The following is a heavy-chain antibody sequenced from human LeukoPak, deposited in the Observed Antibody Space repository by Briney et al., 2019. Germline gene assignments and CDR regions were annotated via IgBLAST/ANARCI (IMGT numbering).Heavy chain of an antibody. Sequence: SETLCLSCTVSGGSISSQYWSWIRQPPGKGLEWIGYMYYSGSTNYSPSLKRRDTISIDTSKNQFYLNLSSVTAADTAVYYCGRGIRIAEEGYYSYYYYMDVWGKGTTVTVPS. CDR2: MYYSGST. D-gene: IGHD1-14*01. V-gene: IGHV4-59*11. CDR3: GRGIRIAEEGYYSYYYYMDV. J-gene: IGHJ6*03. CDR1: GGSISSQY.